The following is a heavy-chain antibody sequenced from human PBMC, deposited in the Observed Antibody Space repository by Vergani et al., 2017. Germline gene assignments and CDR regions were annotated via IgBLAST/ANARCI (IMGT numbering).Heavy chain of an antibody. CDR2: IYYSGST. J-gene: IGHJ4*02. Sequence: QVQLPESGPGLVKPSETLSLTCTVSGGSISSYYWSWIRQPPGKGLEWIGYIYYSGSTNYNPSLKSRVTISVDTSKNRFSLKLSSVTAADAAVYYCARAPGAATALYXFDYWGQGTLVTVSS. D-gene: IGHD2-21*02. V-gene: IGHV4-59*01. CDR1: GGSISSYY. CDR3: ARAPGAATALYXFDY.